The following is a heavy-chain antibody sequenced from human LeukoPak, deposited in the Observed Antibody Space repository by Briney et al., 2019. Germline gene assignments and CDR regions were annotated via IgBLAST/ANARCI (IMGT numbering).Heavy chain of an antibody. CDR1: GFTFSSYS. D-gene: IGHD1-1*01. CDR2: ISSSSSTI. CDR3: ANEKGSGYYFDY. Sequence: GGSLRLSCAASGFTFSSYSMNWVRQAPGKGLEWVSYISSSSSTIYYADSVKGRFTISRDNSKNTLNLQMNSLRAEDTAVYYCANEKGSGYYFDYWGQGTLVTVSS. V-gene: IGHV3-48*01. J-gene: IGHJ4*02.